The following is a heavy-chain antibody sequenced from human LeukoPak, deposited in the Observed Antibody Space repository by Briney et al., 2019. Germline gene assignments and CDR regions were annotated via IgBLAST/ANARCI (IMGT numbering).Heavy chain of an antibody. Sequence: SETLSLTCAVYGGSFSGYYWSWIRRPPGKGLEWIGEINHSGSTNYNPSLKSRVTISVDTSKNQFSLKLSSVTAADTAVYYCARWGEYRSGGSCYSVPRYYYYGMDVWGQGTTVTVSS. CDR2: INHSGST. CDR1: GGSFSGYY. CDR3: ARWGEYRSGGSCYSVPRYYYYGMDV. D-gene: IGHD2-15*01. J-gene: IGHJ6*02. V-gene: IGHV4-34*01.